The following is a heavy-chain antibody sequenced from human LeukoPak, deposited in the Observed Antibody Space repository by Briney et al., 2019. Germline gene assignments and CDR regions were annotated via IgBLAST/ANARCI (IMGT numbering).Heavy chain of an antibody. J-gene: IGHJ4*02. D-gene: IGHD4-23*01. V-gene: IGHV3-21*01. Sequence: PGGSLRLSCAASGFTFSSYSMNWVRQAPGKGLEWVSSISSSSSYTYYADSVKGRFTISRDNAKNSLYLQMNSLRAEDTAVYYCAVGTPNYGGNNWFDYWGQGTLVTVSS. CDR1: GFTFSSYS. CDR2: ISSSSSYT. CDR3: AVGTPNYGGNNWFDY.